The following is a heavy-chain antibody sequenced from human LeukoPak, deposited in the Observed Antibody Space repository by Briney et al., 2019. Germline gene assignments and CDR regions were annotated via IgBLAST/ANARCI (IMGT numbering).Heavy chain of an antibody. Sequence: SETLSLTCAVYGGSFSGYYWSWIRQPPGKGLEWIGEINHSGSTNYNPSLKSRVTISVDRSKNQFSLKLSSVTAADTAVYYCAREDHSSSWHGAFDIWGQGTMVTVSS. V-gene: IGHV4-34*01. CDR2: INHSGST. CDR3: AREDHSSSWHGAFDI. J-gene: IGHJ3*02. CDR1: GGSFSGYY. D-gene: IGHD6-13*01.